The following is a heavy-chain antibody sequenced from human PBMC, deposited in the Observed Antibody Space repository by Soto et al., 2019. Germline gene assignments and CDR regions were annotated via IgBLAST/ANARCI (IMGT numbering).Heavy chain of an antibody. V-gene: IGHV1-2*04. CDR3: ARSLSVIGAAGTGNFFAY. CDR2: INPNSGGT. D-gene: IGHD6-13*01. CDR1: GYTFTGYY. Sequence: GAPVKVYCKASGYTFTGYYMHWVRQAPGQGLEWMGWINPNSGGTNYAQKFQGWVTMTRDTSISTAYMELSRLRSDDTAVYYCARSLSVIGAAGTGNFFAYRGQGTLDIVSS. J-gene: IGHJ4*01.